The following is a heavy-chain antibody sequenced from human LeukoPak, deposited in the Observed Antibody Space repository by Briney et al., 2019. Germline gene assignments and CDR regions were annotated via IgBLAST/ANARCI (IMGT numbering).Heavy chain of an antibody. CDR2: INPNSGDT. J-gene: IGHJ4*02. V-gene: IGHV1-2*02. CDR1: GYTFTDYY. CDR3: ARDRSLPNMVWFDY. D-gene: IGHD2-8*01. Sequence: GASVKVSCKASGYTFTDYYMHWVRQAPGQGLEWMGWINPNSGDTNHAQKFQGRVTMTRDTSISTAYMELSSLRSDDTAVYYCARDRSLPNMVWFDYWGQGTLVTVSS.